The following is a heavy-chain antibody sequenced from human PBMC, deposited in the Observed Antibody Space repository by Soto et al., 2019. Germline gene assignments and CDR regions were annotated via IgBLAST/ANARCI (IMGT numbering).Heavy chain of an antibody. CDR2: IYYSGST. CDR1: GGSISSSSYY. J-gene: IGHJ4*02. Sequence: PSETLSLTCTVSGGSISSSSYYWGWIRQPPGKGLEWIGSIYYSGSTYYNPSLKSRVTISVDTSKNQFSLKLSSVTAADTAVYYCARHRGYCYGSIDYWGQGTLVTVSS. CDR3: ARHRGYCYGSIDY. D-gene: IGHD5-18*01. V-gene: IGHV4-39*01.